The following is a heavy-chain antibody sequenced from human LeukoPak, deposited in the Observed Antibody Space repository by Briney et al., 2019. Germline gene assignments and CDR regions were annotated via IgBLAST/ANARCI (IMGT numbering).Heavy chain of an antibody. V-gene: IGHV3-48*03. CDR1: GFTFSSYE. Sequence: GGSLRLSCAASGFTFSSYEMNWVRQAPGKGLEWVSYISSSGSTIFYADSVKGRFTISRDNAKNSLYLQMNSLRAEDTAVYYCALQGIMFGRATFDYWGQGTMVTVSS. D-gene: IGHD3-16*01. CDR3: ALQGIMFGRATFDY. CDR2: ISSSGSTI. J-gene: IGHJ4*02.